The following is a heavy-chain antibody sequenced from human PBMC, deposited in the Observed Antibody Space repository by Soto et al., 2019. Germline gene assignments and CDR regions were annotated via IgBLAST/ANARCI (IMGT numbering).Heavy chain of an antibody. CDR1: GGTFSSYA. V-gene: IGHV1-69*13. J-gene: IGHJ4*02. CDR2: IIPIFGTA. Sequence: GPPVEVSCKASGGTFSSYAISWVRQAPGQGLEWMGGIIPIFGTANYAQKFQGRVTITADESTSTAYMELSSLRSEDTAVYYCARERYCSSTSCPYYFDYWGQGTLVTVSS. CDR3: ARERYCSSTSCPYYFDY. D-gene: IGHD2-2*01.